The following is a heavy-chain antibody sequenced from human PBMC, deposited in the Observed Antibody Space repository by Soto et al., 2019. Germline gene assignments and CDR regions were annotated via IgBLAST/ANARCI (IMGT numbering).Heavy chain of an antibody. D-gene: IGHD6-13*01. CDR3: VTDRIAAAGRDFDY. Sequence: GASVKVSCKVSGYTLTELSMHWVRQAPGKGLEWMGGFDPEDGETIYAQKFQGRVTMTEDTSTDTAYMELSSLRSEDTAVYYCVTDRIAAAGRDFDYWGQGTLVTVSS. J-gene: IGHJ4*02. V-gene: IGHV1-24*01. CDR1: GYTLTELS. CDR2: FDPEDGET.